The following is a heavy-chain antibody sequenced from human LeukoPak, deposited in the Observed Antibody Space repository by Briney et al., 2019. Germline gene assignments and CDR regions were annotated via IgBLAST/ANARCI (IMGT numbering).Heavy chain of an antibody. CDR3: ARDLFSGSYQEDF. Sequence: GESLRLSCAASGFTLSSYWMSWVRQAPGKGLEWVANIKYDGSGKYYADSVKGRFTISRDDAKNSLYLEMNRLRVEDTAVYYCARDLFSGSYQEDFWGQGTLVTVSS. V-gene: IGHV3-7*01. D-gene: IGHD1-26*01. CDR1: GFTLSSYW. CDR2: IKYDGSGK. J-gene: IGHJ4*02.